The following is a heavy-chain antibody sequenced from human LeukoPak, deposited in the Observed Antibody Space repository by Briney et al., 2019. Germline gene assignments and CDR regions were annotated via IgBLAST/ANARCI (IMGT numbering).Heavy chain of an antibody. CDR3: ARDLFSGSYQEDF. Sequence: GESLRLSCAASGFTLSSYWMSWVRQAPGKGLEWVANIKYDGSGKYYADSVKGRFTISRDDAKNSLYLEMNRLRVEDTAVYYCARDLFSGSYQEDFWGQGTLVTVSS. V-gene: IGHV3-7*01. D-gene: IGHD1-26*01. CDR1: GFTLSSYW. CDR2: IKYDGSGK. J-gene: IGHJ4*02.